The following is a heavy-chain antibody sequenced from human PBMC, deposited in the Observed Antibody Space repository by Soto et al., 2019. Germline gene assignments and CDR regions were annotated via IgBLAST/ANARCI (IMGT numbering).Heavy chain of an antibody. D-gene: IGHD4-4*01. V-gene: IGHV5-51*01. CDR3: ARHYSPDYYYYYGMDV. J-gene: IGHJ6*02. CDR1: GCSCISYW. Sequence: GVFLKICCKGSGCSCISYWIGWVRQMPGKGLEWMGIIYPGDSDTRYSPSFQGQVTISADKSISTAYLQWSSLKASDTAMYYCARHYSPDYYYYYGMDVWGQGTTVTVSS. CDR2: IYPGDSDT.